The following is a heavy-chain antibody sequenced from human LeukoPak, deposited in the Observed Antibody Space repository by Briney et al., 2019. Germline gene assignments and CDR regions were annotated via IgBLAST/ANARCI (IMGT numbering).Heavy chain of an antibody. V-gene: IGHV3-73*01. D-gene: IGHD2-2*01. Sequence: GGSLRLSCAASGFTFSGSAMHWVRQASGKGLEWVGRIRSKANSYATAYAASVKGRFTISRDDSKNMAYLQMNSLKTEDTAVYYCILSGYCSSTSCYGLYYFDYWGQGTLVTVSS. J-gene: IGHJ4*02. CDR2: IRSKANSYAT. CDR1: GFTFSGSA. CDR3: ILSGYCSSTSCYGLYYFDY.